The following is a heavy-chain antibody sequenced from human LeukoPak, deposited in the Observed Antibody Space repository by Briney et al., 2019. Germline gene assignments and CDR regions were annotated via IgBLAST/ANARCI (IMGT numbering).Heavy chain of an antibody. D-gene: IGHD1-26*01. J-gene: IGHJ4*02. Sequence: SQTLSLTCTVSGGSISSGGYYWSWIRQPPGKGLEWIGYIYHSGSTYYNPSLKSRVTISVDRSKNQFSLKLSSVTAADTAVYYCARDEEGSYEWGQGTLVTVSS. CDR3: ARDEEGSYE. CDR2: IYHSGST. CDR1: GGSISSGGYY. V-gene: IGHV4-30-2*01.